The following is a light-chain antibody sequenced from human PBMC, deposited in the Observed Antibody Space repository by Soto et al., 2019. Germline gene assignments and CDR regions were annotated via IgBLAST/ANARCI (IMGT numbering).Light chain of an antibody. V-gene: IGKV4-1*01. Sequence: DIVMTQSPDSLAVSLGERATINCKSSQSVLYSSNNKNYLVWYQQKPGQPPKLLIYWASTRESGVPDRFSGSGSGTDFTLTISGLQAEDVAVYYCQQYYSTPLTFGGGTKVDI. CDR2: WAS. CDR1: QSVLYSSNNKNY. CDR3: QQYYSTPLT. J-gene: IGKJ4*01.